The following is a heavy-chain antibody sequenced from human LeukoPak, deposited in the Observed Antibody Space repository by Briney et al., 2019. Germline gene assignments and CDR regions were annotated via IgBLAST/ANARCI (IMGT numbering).Heavy chain of an antibody. CDR1: GFNFSTYT. Sequence: GGSLRLSYAASGFNFSTYTMNWVRQAPGKGLEWVSSITSSGSTIFYADSVKGRITVSRDNAKNSLFLQVYSLTAEDTATYYCARLRTGRFSTSWFDYWGQGSLVTVSS. CDR3: ARLRTGRFSTSWFDY. D-gene: IGHD6-13*01. CDR2: ITSSGSTI. J-gene: IGHJ4*02. V-gene: IGHV3-48*04.